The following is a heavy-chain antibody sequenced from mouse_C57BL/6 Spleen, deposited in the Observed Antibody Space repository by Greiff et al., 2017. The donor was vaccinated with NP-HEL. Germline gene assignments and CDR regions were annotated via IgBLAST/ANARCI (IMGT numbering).Heavy chain of an antibody. J-gene: IGHJ1*03. V-gene: IGHV1-80*01. CDR2: IYPGDGDT. Sequence: VQLQQSGAELVKPGASVKISCKASGYAFSSYWMNWVKQRPGKGLEWIGQIYPGDGDTNYNGKFKGKATLTADKSSSTAYMQLSSLTSEDSAVYFCARGDYYGSSEYFDVWGTGTTVTVSS. CDR1: GYAFSSYW. D-gene: IGHD1-1*01. CDR3: ARGDYYGSSEYFDV.